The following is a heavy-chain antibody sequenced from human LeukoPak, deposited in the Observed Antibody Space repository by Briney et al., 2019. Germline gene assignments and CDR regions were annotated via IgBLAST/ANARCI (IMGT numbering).Heavy chain of an antibody. CDR1: GFSFSSYS. V-gene: IGHV3-21*01. CDR3: ARDSPYYYYGMDV. Sequence: GGSLRLSCAASGFSFSSYSMNWVRQAPGKGLEWVSSISSSSSYIYYADSVKGRFTISRDNAKNSLYLQMNSLRAEDTAVYYCARDSPYYYYGMDVWGQGTTVTVSS. J-gene: IGHJ6*02. CDR2: ISSSSSYI.